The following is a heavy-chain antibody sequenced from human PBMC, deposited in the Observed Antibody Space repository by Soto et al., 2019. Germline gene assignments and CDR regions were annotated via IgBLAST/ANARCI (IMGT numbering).Heavy chain of an antibody. CDR3: ARDKITGLFDY. D-gene: IGHD2-8*02. CDR2: INHSGST. Sequence: SETLSLTCTVSGGSFSGYYWTWIRQPPGTGLEWIGEINHSGSTNYNPSLKSRVTISVDTSKNQFSLKLTSVTAADTAVYYCARDKITGLFDYWGQGPLVTVSS. V-gene: IGHV4-34*01. J-gene: IGHJ4*02. CDR1: GGSFSGYY.